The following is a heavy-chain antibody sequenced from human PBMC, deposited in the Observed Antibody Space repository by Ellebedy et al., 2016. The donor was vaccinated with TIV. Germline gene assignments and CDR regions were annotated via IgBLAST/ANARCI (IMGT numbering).Heavy chain of an antibody. D-gene: IGHD3-22*01. V-gene: IGHV4-59*12. CDR2: IYYSGST. Sequence: GSLRLXXTVSGGSISSYYWSWIRQPPGKGLEWIGYIYYSGSTYYNPSLKSRVTISVDTSKNQFSLKLSSVTAADTAVYYCARGRYYDSSGYGFDYWGQGTLVTVSS. CDR3: ARGRYYDSSGYGFDY. J-gene: IGHJ4*02. CDR1: GGSISSYY.